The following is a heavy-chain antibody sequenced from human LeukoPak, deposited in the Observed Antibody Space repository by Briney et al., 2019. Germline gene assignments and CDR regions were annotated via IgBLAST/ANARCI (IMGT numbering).Heavy chain of an antibody. D-gene: IGHD6-13*01. Sequence: GASVKVSCKASGYTFTSYGISWVRQAPGQGLEWMGRISAYNGNTNYAQKLQGRVTMTTDTSTSTAYMELRSLRSDDTAVYYCARVPPGASSSWYILFDNWFDPWGQGTLVTVSS. CDR3: ARVPPGASSSWYILFDNWFDP. J-gene: IGHJ5*02. V-gene: IGHV1-18*01. CDR1: GYTFTSYG. CDR2: ISAYNGNT.